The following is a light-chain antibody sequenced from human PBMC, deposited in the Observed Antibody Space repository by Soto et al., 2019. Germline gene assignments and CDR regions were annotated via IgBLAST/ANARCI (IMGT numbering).Light chain of an antibody. CDR3: SSYTSTYSLV. Sequence: QSALTQPASVSGSPGQSVTISCTGTIDDIGAYDYVSWYQQRPGSAPQLIIYDVNNRPSGTSHRFSGSMSVHTAYLTISGLQSDDEATYHCSSYTSTYSLVFGTGTKVTVL. V-gene: IGLV2-14*03. CDR1: IDDIGAYDY. J-gene: IGLJ1*01. CDR2: DVN.